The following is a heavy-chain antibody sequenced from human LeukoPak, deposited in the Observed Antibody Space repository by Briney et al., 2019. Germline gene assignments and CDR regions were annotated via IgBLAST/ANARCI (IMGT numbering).Heavy chain of an antibody. CDR1: GGSISSNSYY. Sequence: SETLSLTCTVSGGSISSNSYYWGWIRQPPGKGLEWIGSIYYSGSTYYNPSLKSRVTISVDTSKNRFSLKLSSVTAADTAVYYCARHAHTYYNYMDVWGKGTTVTVSS. CDR2: IYYSGST. J-gene: IGHJ6*03. CDR3: ARHAHTYYNYMDV. V-gene: IGHV4-39*07.